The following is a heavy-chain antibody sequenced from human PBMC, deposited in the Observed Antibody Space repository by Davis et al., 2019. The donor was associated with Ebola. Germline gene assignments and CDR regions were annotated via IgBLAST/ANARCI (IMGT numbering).Heavy chain of an antibody. CDR1: GFSFDDYG. Sequence: GESLKISCAASGFSFDDYGMTWVRQAPGKGLEWVSTISDGSRDTHYADSAKGRFAISRDNSKNTLYLQMNSLRAEDTAVYYCAKDFEGDGSFRVYWGQGTLVTVSS. CDR3: AKDFEGDGSFRVY. J-gene: IGHJ4*02. V-gene: IGHV3-23*01. D-gene: IGHD3-9*01. CDR2: ISDGSRDT.